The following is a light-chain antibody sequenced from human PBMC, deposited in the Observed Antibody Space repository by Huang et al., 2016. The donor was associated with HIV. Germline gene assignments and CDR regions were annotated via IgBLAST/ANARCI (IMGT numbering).Light chain of an antibody. J-gene: IGKJ1*01. CDR2: GAS. V-gene: IGKV3-15*01. CDR3: QQYNNWPRT. CDR1: QSVRSS. Sequence: EIVLTQSPATLSVSPGKRATLSCRASQSVRSSLAWSQQKPGQAPRLLIYGASTRATGIPARVSGSGSGTEFTLTISSLQSEDFAVYDCQQYNNWPRTFGQGTKVEIK.